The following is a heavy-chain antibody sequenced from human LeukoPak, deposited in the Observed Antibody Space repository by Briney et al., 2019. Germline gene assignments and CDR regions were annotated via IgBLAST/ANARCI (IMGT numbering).Heavy chain of an antibody. D-gene: IGHD1-26*01. CDR3: ASGGRWDHHTEGYFDF. J-gene: IGHJ4*02. CDR1: GGFLSSGDYY. Sequence: PSQTLSLTCTVSGGFLSSGDYYWSWIRQPPGKGLEWIGYIYYSGSTYYNPSLKSRITISLDTSKNQFSLKLTSVTAADTAVYDCASGGRWDHHTEGYFDFWGQGTLVTVSS. V-gene: IGHV4-30-4*08. CDR2: IYYSGST.